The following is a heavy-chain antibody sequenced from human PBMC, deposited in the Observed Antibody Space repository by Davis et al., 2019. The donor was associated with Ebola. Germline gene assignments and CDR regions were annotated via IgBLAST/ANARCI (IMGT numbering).Heavy chain of an antibody. CDR3: ARSVTMIVVVTHFDY. V-gene: IGHV1-18*01. CDR2: ISAYNGNT. Sequence: AASVKVSCKASGYTFTSYGISWVRQAPGQGLEWMGWISAYNGNTNYAQKLQGRVTMTTDTSTSTAYMELRSLRSDDTAVYYCARSVTMIVVVTHFDYWGQGTLVTVSS. CDR1: GYTFTSYG. J-gene: IGHJ4*02. D-gene: IGHD3-22*01.